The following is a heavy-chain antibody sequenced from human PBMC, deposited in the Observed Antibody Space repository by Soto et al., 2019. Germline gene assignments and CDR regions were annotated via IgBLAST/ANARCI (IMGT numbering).Heavy chain of an antibody. CDR2: INPNSGGT. CDR1: GYTFTGYY. CDR3: ARDVAAADY. Sequence: ASVKVSCKASGYTFTGYYMHWVRQAPGQGLEWMGWINPNSGGTNYAQKFQGWVTMTRDTSISTAYMELSSLRSEDTAVYYCARDVAAADYWGQGTLVTVSS. J-gene: IGHJ4*02. D-gene: IGHD6-13*01. V-gene: IGHV1-2*04.